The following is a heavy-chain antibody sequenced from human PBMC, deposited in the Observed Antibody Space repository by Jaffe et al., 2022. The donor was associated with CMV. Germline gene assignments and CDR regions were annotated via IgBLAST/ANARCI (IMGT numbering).Heavy chain of an antibody. Sequence: QVQLVQSGAEVKKPGSSVKVSCKASGGTFSSYAISWVRQAPGQGLEWMGRIIPILGIANYAQKFQGRVTITADKSTSTAYMELSSLRSEDTAVYYCAGMDTAMDYYYMDVWGKGTTVTVSS. V-gene: IGHV1-69*09. CDR3: AGMDTAMDYYYMDV. J-gene: IGHJ6*03. CDR1: GGTFSSYA. D-gene: IGHD5-18*01. CDR2: IIPILGIA.